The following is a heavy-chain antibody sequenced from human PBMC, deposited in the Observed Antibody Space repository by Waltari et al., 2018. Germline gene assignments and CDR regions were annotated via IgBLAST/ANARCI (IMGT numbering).Heavy chain of an antibody. V-gene: IGHV4-34*01. CDR1: GGSFSGYY. CDR2: INHKGSP. Sequence: QVQLQQWGAGLLKPSETLSLTCAVYGGSFSGYYWSWVRQPPGTGLGWIGAINHKGSPNYNPSLKSQVTMSVDTSKNQFSLKLSSVTAADTAVYYCARGRLAVYYCYYYMGVWGKGTTVTISS. D-gene: IGHD6-19*01. J-gene: IGHJ6*03. CDR3: ARGRLAVYYCYYYMGV.